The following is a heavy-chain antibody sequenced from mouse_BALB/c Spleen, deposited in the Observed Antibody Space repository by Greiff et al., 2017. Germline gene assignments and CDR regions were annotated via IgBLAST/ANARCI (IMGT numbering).Heavy chain of an antibody. CDR1: GYTFTDYN. J-gene: IGHJ3*01. D-gene: IGHD1-1*01. CDR2: INPNNGGT. Sequence: VQLQQSGPELVKPGASVKIPCKASGYTFTDYNMDWVKQSHGKSLEWIGDINPNNGGTIYNQKFKGKATLTVDKSSSTAYMELRSLTSEDTAVYYCARMDYYGSSSFAYWGQGTLVTVSA. CDR3: ARMDYYGSSSFAY. V-gene: IGHV1-18*01.